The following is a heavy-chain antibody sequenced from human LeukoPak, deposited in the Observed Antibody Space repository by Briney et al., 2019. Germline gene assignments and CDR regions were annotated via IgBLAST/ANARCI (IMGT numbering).Heavy chain of an antibody. V-gene: IGHV4-4*07. CDR2: IYTSGST. J-gene: IGHJ6*03. CDR3: ARARPYYYGSGSNYYYYYMDV. Sequence: PSETLSLTYTVSGGSISSYYWSWIRQPAGKGLEWIGRIYTSGSTNYNPSLKSRVTMSVDTSKNQFSLKLSSVTAADTAVYYCARARPYYYGSGSNYYYYYMDVWGKGTTVTVSS. D-gene: IGHD3-10*01. CDR1: GGSISSYY.